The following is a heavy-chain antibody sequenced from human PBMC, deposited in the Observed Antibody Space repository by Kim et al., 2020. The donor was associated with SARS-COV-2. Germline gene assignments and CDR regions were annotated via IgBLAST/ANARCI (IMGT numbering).Heavy chain of an antibody. Sequence: SVKVSCKASGGTFSSYAISWVRQAPGQGLEWMGGIIPIFGTANYAQKFQGRVTITADESTSTAYMELSSLRSEDTAVYYCARERASIGYSYGYYYYYGMDVWGQGTTVTVSS. CDR2: IIPIFGTA. J-gene: IGHJ6*02. CDR3: ARERASIGYSYGYYYYYGMDV. CDR1: GGTFSSYA. V-gene: IGHV1-69*13. D-gene: IGHD5-18*01.